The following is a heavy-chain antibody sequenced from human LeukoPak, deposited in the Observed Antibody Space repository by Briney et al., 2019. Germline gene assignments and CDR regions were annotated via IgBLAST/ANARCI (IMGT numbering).Heavy chain of an antibody. CDR2: VSAYRDNT. CDR1: GYNFDTNR. CDR3: ARDASGLDS. D-gene: IGHD3-10*01. V-gene: IGHV1-18*01. Sequence: GASVKVSCKTSGYNFDTNRITWVRQAPGQGLEWMGSVSAYRDNTDYAQKFWGRVTMGTDTSTSTAYMELRSLRSDDTAVYYCARDASGLDSWGQGTLVTVSS. J-gene: IGHJ4*02.